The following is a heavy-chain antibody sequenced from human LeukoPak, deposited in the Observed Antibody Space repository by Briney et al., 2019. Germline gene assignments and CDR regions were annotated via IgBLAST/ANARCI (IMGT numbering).Heavy chain of an antibody. J-gene: IGHJ3*02. CDR2: IYPGDSET. CDR3: ARRYYYDSSGYYLAHDAFDI. CDR1: GYSFTNYW. Sequence: ESPKISSKGSGYSFTNYWIGWVRQMPGKGLEWSGIIYPGDSETRYSPSLQGQVSISADKSISTAYLQWSSLKASDTAMYYCARRYYYDSSGYYLAHDAFDIWGQGTMVTVSS. D-gene: IGHD3-22*01. V-gene: IGHV5-51*01.